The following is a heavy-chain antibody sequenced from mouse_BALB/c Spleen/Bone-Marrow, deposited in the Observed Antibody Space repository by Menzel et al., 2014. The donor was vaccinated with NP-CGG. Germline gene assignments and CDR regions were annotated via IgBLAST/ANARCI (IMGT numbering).Heavy chain of an antibody. D-gene: IGHD4-1*01. CDR2: IYPGGGYT. Sequence: QLQQSGAELVRPGTSVKISCKASGYTFTNYWLGWVKQMPGHGLEWIGDIYPGGGYTNYNEKFKGKATLTADTSSSTAYMQLSSLTSEDSAVYFCARRGTGVDYWGQGTTLTVSS. CDR3: ARRGTGVDY. J-gene: IGHJ2*01. CDR1: GYTFTNYW. V-gene: IGHV1-63*02.